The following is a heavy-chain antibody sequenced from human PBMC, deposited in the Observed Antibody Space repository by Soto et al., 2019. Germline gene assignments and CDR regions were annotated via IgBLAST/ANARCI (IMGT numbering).Heavy chain of an antibody. J-gene: IGHJ4*02. CDR2: ISAYNGNT. CDR1: GYTFTSYG. D-gene: IGHD4-17*01. CDR3: ARDQFYMTTVTAGFDY. V-gene: IGHV1-18*01. Sequence: GASVKVSCKASGYTFTSYGISWVRQAPGQGLEWMGWISAYNGNTNYAQKLQGRVTMTTDTSTSTAYMELRSLRSDDTAVYYCARDQFYMTTVTAGFDYWGQGTLVTVSS.